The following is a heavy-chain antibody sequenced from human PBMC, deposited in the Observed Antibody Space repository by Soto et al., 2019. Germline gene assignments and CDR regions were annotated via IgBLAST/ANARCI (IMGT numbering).Heavy chain of an antibody. V-gene: IGHV1-24*01. J-gene: IGHJ5*02. CDR3: ATDRDGYNYNWFDP. CDR1: GYTLTELS. Sequence: RASVKVSCKVSGYTLTELSMHWVRQAPGKGLEWMGGFDPEDGETIYAQKFQGRVTMTEDTSTDTAYMELSSLRSEDTAVYYCATDRDGYNYNWFDPWGQGTLVTVSS. CDR2: FDPEDGET. D-gene: IGHD1-1*01.